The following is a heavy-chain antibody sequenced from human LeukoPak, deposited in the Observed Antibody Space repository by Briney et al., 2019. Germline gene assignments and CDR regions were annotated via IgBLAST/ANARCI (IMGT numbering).Heavy chain of an antibody. Sequence: GRSLRLSCAASGFTFSSYAMHWVRQAPGKGLKWVAVISYDGSNKYYADSVKGRFTISRDNSKNTLYLQMNSLRAEDTAVYYCARGDTAMAPLGYWGQGTLVTVSS. CDR3: ARGDTAMAPLGY. D-gene: IGHD5-18*01. J-gene: IGHJ4*02. V-gene: IGHV3-30-3*01. CDR1: GFTFSSYA. CDR2: ISYDGSNK.